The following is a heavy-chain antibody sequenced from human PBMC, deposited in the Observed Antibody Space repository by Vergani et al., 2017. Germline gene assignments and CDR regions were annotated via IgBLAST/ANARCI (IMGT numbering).Heavy chain of an antibody. V-gene: IGHV3-21*01. CDR3: ARDATVVTPKGFDY. D-gene: IGHD4-23*01. CDR1: GFTFSSYS. Sequence: EVQLVESGGGLVKPGVSLRLSCAASGFTFSSYSMNWVRQAPGKGLEWVSSISSSSSYIYYADSVKGRFTISRDNAKNSLYLQMNSLRAEDTAVYYCARDATVVTPKGFDYWGQGTLVTVSS. CDR2: ISSSSSYI. J-gene: IGHJ4*02.